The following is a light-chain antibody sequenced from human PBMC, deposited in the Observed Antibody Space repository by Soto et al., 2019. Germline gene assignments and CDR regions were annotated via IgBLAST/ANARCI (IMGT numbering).Light chain of an antibody. CDR3: QTWGTGFWV. V-gene: IGLV4-69*01. J-gene: IGLJ3*02. CDR1: SGHSSYA. CDR2: VNSGGSH. Sequence: QLVLTQSPSAYASLGASVKLTCTLSSGHSSYAIAWYQHQPEKSPRYLMKVNSGGSHSKGDGIPDRFSGSTSGAERYLTSSSLQSEDEADYYCQTWGTGFWVFGGGTKLTVL.